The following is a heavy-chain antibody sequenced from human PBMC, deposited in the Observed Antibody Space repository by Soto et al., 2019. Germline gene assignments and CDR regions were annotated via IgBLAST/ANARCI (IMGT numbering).Heavy chain of an antibody. CDR2: VSPPFRTS. CDR1: GVSFNNNG. Sequence: QVQLVQSGAEVKKPGSSVKVSCKTSGVSFNNNGIGWVRQAPGHGLEWMGGVSPPFRTSNYARKFQGRISITADASTGTVNIELSSLTSEETAQYYCARVLYYGSGSYAPYGVDVWGQGTTVTVSS. D-gene: IGHD3-10*01. CDR3: ARVLYYGSGSYAPYGVDV. V-gene: IGHV1-69*01. J-gene: IGHJ6*02.